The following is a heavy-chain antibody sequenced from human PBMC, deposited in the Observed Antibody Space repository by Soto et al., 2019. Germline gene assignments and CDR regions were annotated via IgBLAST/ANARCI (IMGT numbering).Heavy chain of an antibody. J-gene: IGHJ6*02. CDR1: GFTFSSYS. CDR3: ARDGCSSTSCYKGYYYYYGMDV. V-gene: IGHV3-48*02. Sequence: EVQLVESGGGLVQPGGSLRLSCAASGFTFSSYSMNWVRQAPGKGLEWVSYISSNSSTIYYADSVKGRFTISRDNAKNSLYLQMNSLRDEDTAVYYCARDGCSSTSCYKGYYYYYGMDVWGQGTTVTVSS. D-gene: IGHD2-2*02. CDR2: ISSNSSTI.